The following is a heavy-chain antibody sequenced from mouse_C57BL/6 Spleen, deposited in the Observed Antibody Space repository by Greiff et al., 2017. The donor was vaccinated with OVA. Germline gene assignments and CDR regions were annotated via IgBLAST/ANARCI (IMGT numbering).Heavy chain of an antibody. Sequence: EVKLMESGPGLVKPSQSLSLTCSVTGYSITSGYYWNWIRQFPGNKLEWMGYISYDGSNNYNPSLKNRISITRDTSKNQFFLKLNSVTTEDTATYYCARAGDYDVMNYAMDYWGQGTSVTVSS. J-gene: IGHJ4*01. CDR1: GYSITSGYY. CDR2: ISYDGSN. CDR3: ARAGDYDVMNYAMDY. D-gene: IGHD2-4*01. V-gene: IGHV3-6*01.